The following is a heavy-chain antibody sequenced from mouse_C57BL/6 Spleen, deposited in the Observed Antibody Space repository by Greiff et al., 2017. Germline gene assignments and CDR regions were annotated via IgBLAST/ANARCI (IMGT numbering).Heavy chain of an antibody. Sequence: EVKLVESGGGLVKPGGSLKLSCAASGFTFSDYGMHWVRQAPEKGLEWVAYISSGSSTIYYADTVKGRFTISRDNAKNTLFLQMTSLRSEDTAMYYCARMGTPYWGQGTLVTVSA. V-gene: IGHV5-17*01. CDR1: GFTFSDYG. CDR3: ARMGTPY. CDR2: ISSGSSTI. D-gene: IGHD3-3*01. J-gene: IGHJ3*01.